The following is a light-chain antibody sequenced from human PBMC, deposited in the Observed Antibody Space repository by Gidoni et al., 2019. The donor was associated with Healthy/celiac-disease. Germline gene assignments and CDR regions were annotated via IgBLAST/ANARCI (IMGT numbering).Light chain of an antibody. Sequence: DIQMTQSPSSLPASVGDRVTITCRASQSISSYLNWFQQKPGKAPKLLSYAASSLQSGVPSRFSGSGSGTDFTLTSSSLQPEDFATYYCQQSYSTPRTFGQGTKLEIK. V-gene: IGKV1-39*01. CDR1: QSISSY. CDR3: QQSYSTPRT. J-gene: IGKJ2*02. CDR2: AAS.